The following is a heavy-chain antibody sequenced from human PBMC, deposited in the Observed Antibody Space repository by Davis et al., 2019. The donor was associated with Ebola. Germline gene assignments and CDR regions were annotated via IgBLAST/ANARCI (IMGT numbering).Heavy chain of an antibody. CDR1: GHTFTSYG. Sequence: ASVKVSCKASGHTFTSYGISWVRQAPGQGLEWMGWINTNTGNPTYAQGFTGRFVFSLDTSVSTAYLQISSLKAEDTAVYYCARDQARFGELLFYYYYGMDVWGKGTTVTVSS. CDR2: INTNTGNP. CDR3: ARDQARFGELLFYYYYGMDV. D-gene: IGHD3-10*01. J-gene: IGHJ6*04. V-gene: IGHV7-4-1*02.